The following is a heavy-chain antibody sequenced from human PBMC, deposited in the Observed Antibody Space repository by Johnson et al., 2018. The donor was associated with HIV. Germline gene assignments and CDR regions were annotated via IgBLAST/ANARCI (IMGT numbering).Heavy chain of an antibody. CDR1: GFTFSSYG. Sequence: QVQLVESGGGVVKPGRSLRLSCAASGFTFSSYGMHWVRQAPAKGLEWVAFIPYDGSDKYYADSVKGRLTISRDSSRNTLYLQMNSLRAEDTAVYYCARESYDDSWGDAFDIWGQGTMVTASS. D-gene: IGHD3-22*01. CDR2: IPYDGSDK. V-gene: IGHV3-30*03. CDR3: ARESYDDSWGDAFDI. J-gene: IGHJ3*02.